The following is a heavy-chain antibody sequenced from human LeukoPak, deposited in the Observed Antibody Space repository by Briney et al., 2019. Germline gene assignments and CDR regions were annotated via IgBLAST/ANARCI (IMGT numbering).Heavy chain of an antibody. D-gene: IGHD1-26*01. J-gene: IGHJ3*02. CDR3: ARDRSYQRKRSPHPDAFDI. V-gene: IGHV3-33*01. CDR2: IWYDGSNK. CDR1: GFSLCDFG. Sequence: GGSLRLSCAASGFSLCDFGMHWVRQAPGKGLEWVAVIWYDGSNKYYADSVKGRFTISRDNSKNTLYLQMNSLRAEDTAVYYCARDRSYQRKRSPHPDAFDIWGQGTMVTVSS.